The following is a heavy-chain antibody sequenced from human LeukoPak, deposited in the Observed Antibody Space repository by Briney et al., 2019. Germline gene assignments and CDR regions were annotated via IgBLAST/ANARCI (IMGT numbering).Heavy chain of an antibody. J-gene: IGHJ4*02. CDR2: IKQDGSEK. CDR1: GFTLSSYW. CDR3: ARYIETPRRDLDY. Sequence: GGSLRLSCAASGFTLSSYWMSWVRQAPGKGLEWVARIKQDGSEKHYVDSVKGRFTISRDNAKNSVYLQMNTLRAEDTAVYYCARYIETPRRDLDYWGQGTPVTVSS. D-gene: IGHD4-23*01. V-gene: IGHV3-7*01.